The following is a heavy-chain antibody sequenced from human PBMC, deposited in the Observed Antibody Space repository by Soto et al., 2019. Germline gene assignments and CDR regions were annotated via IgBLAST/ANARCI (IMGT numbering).Heavy chain of an antibody. J-gene: IGHJ4*02. D-gene: IGHD3-10*01. CDR2: IHHSGST. V-gene: IGHV4-34*01. Sequence: SETLSLTCAVYGGSFSGYYWTWIRQPPGTGLEWIGEIHHSGSTNYNPSLMSRVTISVDKSKNQFSLKLTSVTAADTAVYYCARYDYGSGDDYNIDYWGQGTLVTVSS. CDR3: ARYDYGSGDDYNIDY. CDR1: GGSFSGYY.